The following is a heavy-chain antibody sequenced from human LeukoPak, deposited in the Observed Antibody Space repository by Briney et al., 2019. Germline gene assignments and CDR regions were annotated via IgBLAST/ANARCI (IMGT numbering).Heavy chain of an antibody. CDR1: GFTFSSYG. CDR2: ISYDGSNK. J-gene: IGHJ6*02. V-gene: IGHV3-30*18. D-gene: IGHD3-22*01. Sequence: GRSLRLSCAASGFTFSSYGMHWVRQAPGKGLEWVAVISYDGSNKYYADSVKGRFTISRDNSKNTLHLQMNSLRAEDTAVYYCAKDAYYYDSSGYPALYYYGMDVWGQGTTVTVSS. CDR3: AKDAYYYDSSGYPALYYYGMDV.